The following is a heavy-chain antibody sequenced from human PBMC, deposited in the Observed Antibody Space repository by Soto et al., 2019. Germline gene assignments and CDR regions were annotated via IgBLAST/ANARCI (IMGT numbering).Heavy chain of an antibody. D-gene: IGHD2-2*01. J-gene: IGHJ6*02. CDR1: GGSISSGDYY. CDR3: ARVLRVGYCSSTSCHYFYGMDV. CDR2: IYYSGST. Sequence: PSETLSLTCTVYGGSISSGDYYWSWIRQPPXKGLEWIGYIYYSGSTYYNPSLKSRVTISVDTSKNQFSLKLSSVTAADTAVYYCARVLRVGYCSSTSCHYFYGMDVWGQGTTVSVSS. V-gene: IGHV4-30-4*01.